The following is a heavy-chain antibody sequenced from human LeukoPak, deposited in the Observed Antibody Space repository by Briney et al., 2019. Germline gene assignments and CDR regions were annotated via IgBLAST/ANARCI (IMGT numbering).Heavy chain of an antibody. CDR1: GGSISSSSYY. CDR2: INHSGST. Sequence: SETLSLTCTVSGGSISSSSYYWGWIRQPPGKGLEWIGEINHSGSTNYNPSLKSRVTISVDTSKNQFSLKLSSVTAADTAVYYCATMPYGDYSQYYFDYWGQGTLVTVSS. CDR3: ATMPYGDYSQYYFDY. V-gene: IGHV4-39*07. D-gene: IGHD4-17*01. J-gene: IGHJ4*02.